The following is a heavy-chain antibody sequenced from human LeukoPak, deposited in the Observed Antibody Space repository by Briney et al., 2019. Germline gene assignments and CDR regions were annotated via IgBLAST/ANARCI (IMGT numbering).Heavy chain of an antibody. CDR1: GFTLTNSE. CDR3: ARDRFVGGFDY. CDR2: ISSSSSYI. D-gene: IGHD3-10*01. J-gene: IGHJ4*02. V-gene: IGHV3-21*01. Sequence: GGSLRLSCAASGFTLTNSEMDWVRQAPGKGLEWVSSISSSSSYIYYADSVKGRFTISRDNAKNSLYLQMNSLRAEDTAVYYCARDRFVGGFDYWGQGTLVTVSS.